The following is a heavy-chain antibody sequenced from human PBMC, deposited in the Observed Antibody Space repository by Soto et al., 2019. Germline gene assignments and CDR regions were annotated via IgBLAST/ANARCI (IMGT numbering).Heavy chain of an antibody. D-gene: IGHD3-3*01. Sequence: EVQLVESGGGLVKPGGSLRLSCAASGFTFSSYSMNWVRQAPGKGLEWVSSISSSSSYIYYADSVKGRFTISRDNAKNSLYLQMNSLRAEDTAVYYCARDNVTTIFGVVFSKDAFDIWGQGTMVTVSS. V-gene: IGHV3-21*01. CDR3: ARDNVTTIFGVVFSKDAFDI. CDR1: GFTFSSYS. CDR2: ISSSSSYI. J-gene: IGHJ3*02.